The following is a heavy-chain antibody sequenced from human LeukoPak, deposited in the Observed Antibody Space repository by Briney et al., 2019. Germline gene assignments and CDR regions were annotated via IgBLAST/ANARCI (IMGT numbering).Heavy chain of an antibody. V-gene: IGHV1-69*05. Sequence: ASVKVSCKASGGTFSSYAISWVRQAPGQGLEWMGGIIPIFGTANYAQKFQGRVTITTDESTSTAYMELRSLRSDDTAVYYCARDWDIVTAFNWFDPWGQGTLVTVSS. J-gene: IGHJ5*02. CDR1: GGTFSSYA. CDR2: IIPIFGTA. CDR3: ARDWDIVTAFNWFDP. D-gene: IGHD5-12*01.